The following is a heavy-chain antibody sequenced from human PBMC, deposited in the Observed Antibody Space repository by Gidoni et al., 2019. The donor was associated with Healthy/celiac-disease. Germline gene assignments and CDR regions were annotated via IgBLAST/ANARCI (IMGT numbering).Heavy chain of an antibody. CDR1: SSYA. V-gene: IGHV3-30-3*01. Sequence: SSYAMHWVRQAPGEGLEWVAVISYDGSNKYYADSMNCRFTISIDNSKNTLYLQMNSLRAEDTAVYYCARAGSAVGVVWFGELGYWGQGTLVTVSS. CDR3: ARAGSAVGVVWFGELGY. D-gene: IGHD3-10*01. CDR2: ISYDGSNK. J-gene: IGHJ4*02.